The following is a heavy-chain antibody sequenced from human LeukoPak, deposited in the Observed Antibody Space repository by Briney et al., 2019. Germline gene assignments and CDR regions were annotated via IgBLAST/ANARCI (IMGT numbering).Heavy chain of an antibody. V-gene: IGHV4-4*07. J-gene: IGHJ3*02. CDR1: GGSISSYY. Sequence: SETLSLTCTVSGGSISSYYWSWIRQPAGKGLEWIGRIYTSGSNNYNPSLKSRVTMSVDTSKNQFSLKLSSVTAADTAVYYCARASGLIWFGELLIHTGGAFDIWGQGTMVTVSS. CDR2: IYTSGSN. D-gene: IGHD3-10*01. CDR3: ARASGLIWFGELLIHTGGAFDI.